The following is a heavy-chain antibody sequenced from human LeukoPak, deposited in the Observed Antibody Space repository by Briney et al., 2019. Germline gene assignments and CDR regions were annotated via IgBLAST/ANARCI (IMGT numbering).Heavy chain of an antibody. V-gene: IGHV3-48*03. Sequence: GGSLRLSCAASGFTLSTYNMNWVRQAPGKGLEWVSYISSSGSTIYYADSVKGRFTISRDNAKNSLYLQMNSLRAEDTAVYYCARGLRYFDWLLGYWGQGTLVTVSS. CDR2: ISSSGSTI. CDR1: GFTLSTYN. J-gene: IGHJ4*02. D-gene: IGHD3-9*01. CDR3: ARGLRYFDWLLGY.